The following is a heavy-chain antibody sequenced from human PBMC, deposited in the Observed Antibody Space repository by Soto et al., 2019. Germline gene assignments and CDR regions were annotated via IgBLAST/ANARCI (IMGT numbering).Heavy chain of an antibody. V-gene: IGHV4-30-2*01. Sequence: PSETLCLTCAVSGGSISSGGYSGSWIRQPPGKGLEWIGYIYHSGSTYYNPSLKSRVTISVDRSKNQFSLKLSSVTAADTAVYYCARVPGPGGQGTLVTVSS. D-gene: IGHD7-27*01. CDR1: GGSISSGGYS. J-gene: IGHJ5*02. CDR3: ARVPGP. CDR2: IYHSGST.